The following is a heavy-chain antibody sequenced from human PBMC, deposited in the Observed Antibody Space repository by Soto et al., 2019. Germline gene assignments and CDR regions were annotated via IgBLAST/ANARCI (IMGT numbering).Heavy chain of an antibody. V-gene: IGHV3-66*01. J-gene: IGHJ6*03. CDR2: XXRGGSI. CDR1: GFTVSSKY. CDR3: ARXDVHCSGGICYGVPMDV. D-gene: IGHD2-15*01. Sequence: EVQLVESGGDLVQPGGXLRLSCAASGFTVSSKYMSWVRQAPGKGLEWVXVXXRGGSIYYADSVKGRFAISRDSSKNTLYLQMNSLRAEDTAVYYCARXDVHCSGGICYGVPMDVWGKGXTVTVSS.